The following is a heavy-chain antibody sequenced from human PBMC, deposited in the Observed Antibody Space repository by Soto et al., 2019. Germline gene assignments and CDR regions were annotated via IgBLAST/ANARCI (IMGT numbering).Heavy chain of an antibody. J-gene: IGHJ4*02. D-gene: IGHD2-15*01. CDR2: IYYSGST. V-gene: IGHV4-59*01. CDR3: ARAAAATLSDD. Sequence: QVQLEESGPGLVKPSETLSLTCTVSGGSISSYYCSWIRQPPGKGLEWIGHIYYSGSTNYNPSLTSRVTISVDTSKNQFSLKLSSVTAADTAMYYCARAAAATLSDDWGQGTLVTVSS. CDR1: GGSISSYY.